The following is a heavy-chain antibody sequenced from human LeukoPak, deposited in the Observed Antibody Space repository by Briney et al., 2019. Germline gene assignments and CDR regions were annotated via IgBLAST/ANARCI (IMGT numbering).Heavy chain of an antibody. J-gene: IGHJ4*02. D-gene: IGHD4-17*01. CDR2: IDPSRAST. CDR1: LYTLSRYF. Sequence: GASLCASPEPSLYTLSRYFMHSVRHAPGQGVGGMGIIDPSRASTSYAQEFQGRDTMPRDTSTSTVYMELSSLRSEDTAVYYCARDSADYVDYDYWGQGTLVTVSS. V-gene: IGHV1-46*01. CDR3: ARDSADYVDYDY.